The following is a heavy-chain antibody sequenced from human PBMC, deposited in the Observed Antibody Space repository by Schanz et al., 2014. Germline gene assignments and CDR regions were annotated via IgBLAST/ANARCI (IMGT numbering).Heavy chain of an antibody. CDR3: AREVGLYDRGWFDP. D-gene: IGHD3-22*01. CDR1: GGTFSTYT. CDR2: IIPILGIA. Sequence: QVQLVQSGAEVKKPGSSVKVSCKASGGTFSTYTISWVRQAPGQGLEWMGRIIPILGIANYAQKFQGRVTITADKSTRTADMELTSLRSEDTAVYYCAREVGLYDRGWFDPWGQGTLVTVSS. J-gene: IGHJ5*02. V-gene: IGHV1-69*08.